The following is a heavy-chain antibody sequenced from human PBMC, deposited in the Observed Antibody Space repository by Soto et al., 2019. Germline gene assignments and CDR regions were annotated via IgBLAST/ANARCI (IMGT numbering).Heavy chain of an antibody. CDR1: GGTFSSYA. CDR2: IIPIFGTA. Sequence: ASVKVSCKASGGTFSSYAISWVRQAPGQGLEWMGGIIPIFGTANYAQKFQGRVTITADKSTSTAYMELSSLRSEDTAVYYCARQFGVVIIMDPYYYYGMDVWRQGTTVTVSS. J-gene: IGHJ6*02. CDR3: ARQFGVVIIMDPYYYYGMDV. V-gene: IGHV1-69*06. D-gene: IGHD3-3*01.